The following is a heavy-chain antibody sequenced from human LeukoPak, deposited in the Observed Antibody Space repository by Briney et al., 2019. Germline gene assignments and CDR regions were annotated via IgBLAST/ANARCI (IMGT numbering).Heavy chain of an antibody. CDR1: GGTFSSYA. J-gene: IGHJ5*02. Sequence: SVTVSCKASGGTFSSYAISWVRQAPEQGLEWMGGIIPIFGTANYAQKFQGRVTITADESTSTAYMELSSLRSEDTAVYYCARAGDYYDSSPGVNWFDPWGQGTLVTVSS. D-gene: IGHD3-22*01. CDR2: IIPIFGTA. V-gene: IGHV1-69*13. CDR3: ARAGDYYDSSPGVNWFDP.